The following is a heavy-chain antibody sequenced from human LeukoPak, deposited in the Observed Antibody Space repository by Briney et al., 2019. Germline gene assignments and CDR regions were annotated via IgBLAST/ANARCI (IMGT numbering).Heavy chain of an antibody. Sequence: SETXSXXCAVYGGSFSGYYWSWIRQPPGKGXXXXGEINHSGSTNYNPSLKSRVTISVDTSKNQFSLKLSSVTAADTAVYYCARLGKYSSSWYDYWGQGTLVTVSS. CDR2: INHSGST. CDR1: GGSFSGYY. D-gene: IGHD6-13*01. J-gene: IGHJ4*02. V-gene: IGHV4-34*01. CDR3: ARLGKYSSSWYDY.